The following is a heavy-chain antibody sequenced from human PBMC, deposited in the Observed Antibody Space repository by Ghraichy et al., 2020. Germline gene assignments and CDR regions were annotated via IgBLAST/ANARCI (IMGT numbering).Heavy chain of an antibody. J-gene: IGHJ4*02. V-gene: IGHV3-7*03. D-gene: IGHD2-8*02. Sequence: LSLTCAASGFTFSRYWMSWGRQGPGKGLELVANIKEDGSEKYYVDSVKGRFTISRDNAKNSLYPQMNSLRAEDTALYYCARDPWIWDWLDWGQGTLVTVSS. CDR2: IKEDGSEK. CDR3: ARDPWIWDWLD. CDR1: GFTFSRYW.